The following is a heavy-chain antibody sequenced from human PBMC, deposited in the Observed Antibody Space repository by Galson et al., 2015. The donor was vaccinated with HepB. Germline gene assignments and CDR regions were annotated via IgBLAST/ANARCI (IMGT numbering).Heavy chain of an antibody. D-gene: IGHD3-22*01. J-gene: IGHJ4*02. CDR1: GFTFSNYA. CDR2: IRGSGGRT. V-gene: IGHV3-23*01. CDR3: AKYYYDSSGYFIDSPFDF. Sequence: SLRLSCAASGFTFSNYAMSWVRQTPGKGLEWVSAIRGSGGRTYYADSVKGRFTISRDNSKNTLYLQMNSLRAGDTAVYYCAKYYYDSSGYFIDSPFDFWGQGTLVTVSS.